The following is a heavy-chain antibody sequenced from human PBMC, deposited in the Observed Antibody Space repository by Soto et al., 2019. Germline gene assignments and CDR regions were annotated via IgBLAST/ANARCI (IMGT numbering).Heavy chain of an antibody. CDR2: ISWKSASI. V-gene: IGHV3-9*01. J-gene: IGHJ6*02. Sequence: GGALSLSCAASGFSFWDYSMHSVRQAPGKGLEWVSGISWKSASIGYADSVKGRFTISRDNAKKSLYLQMNNLRAEDTALYYCAKSTGGTANGLDVWGQGTAVTVSS. CDR1: GFSFWDYS. CDR3: AKSTGGTANGLDV. D-gene: IGHD2-8*02.